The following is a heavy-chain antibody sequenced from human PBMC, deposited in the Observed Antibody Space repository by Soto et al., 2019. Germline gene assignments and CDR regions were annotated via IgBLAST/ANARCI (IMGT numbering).Heavy chain of an antibody. V-gene: IGHV1-18*04. CDR3: ASGLTTRDGMDV. CDR2: ISAYNGNT. D-gene: IGHD4-17*01. Sequence: ASVKVSCKASGYTFTSYGISWVRQAPGHGLEWMGWISAYNGNTNYAQKLQGRATMTTDTSTSTAYMELRSLRSDDTAVYYCASGLTTRDGMDVWGQGTTVTVSS. CDR1: GYTFTSYG. J-gene: IGHJ6*02.